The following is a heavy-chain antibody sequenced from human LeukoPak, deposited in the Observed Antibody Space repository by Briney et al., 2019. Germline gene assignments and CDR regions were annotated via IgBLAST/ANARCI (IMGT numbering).Heavy chain of an antibody. CDR1: GGSISSSSYY. J-gene: IGHJ4*02. CDR2: IYYSGST. V-gene: IGHV4-39*01. D-gene: IGHD5-24*01. CDR3: ARHVGEMATTYFDY. Sequence: SETLSLTCTVSGGSISSSSYYWGWIRQPPGKGLEWIGSIYYSGSTYYNPSLKSRVTISVDTSKNQFSLKLSSVTAADTAVYYCARHVGEMATTYFDYWGQGTLVTVSS.